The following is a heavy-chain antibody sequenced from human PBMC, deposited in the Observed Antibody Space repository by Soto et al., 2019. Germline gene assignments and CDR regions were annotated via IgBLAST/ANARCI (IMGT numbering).Heavy chain of an antibody. Sequence: QITLKESGPTLVKPTQTLTLTCTFSGFSLSTSGVGVGWIRQPPGKALEWLALIYWDDDKLYSLSLNSRLTIIKDPSKYQSVLTANYFDPVRTATFYCANRRRPRPLDYWGPVTL. V-gene: IGHV2-5*02. CDR3: ANRRRPRPLDY. J-gene: IGHJ4*02. D-gene: IGHD1-1*01. CDR2: IYWDDDK. CDR1: GFSLSTSGVG.